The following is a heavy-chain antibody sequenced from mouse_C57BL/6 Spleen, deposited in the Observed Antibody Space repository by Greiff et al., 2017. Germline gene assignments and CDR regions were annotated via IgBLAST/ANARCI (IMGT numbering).Heavy chain of an antibody. CDR2: IDPETGGT. V-gene: IGHV1-15*01. CDR1: GYTFTDYE. J-gene: IGHJ1*03. Sequence: VQLQESGAELVRPGASVTLSCKASGYTFTDYEMHWVKQTPVHGLEWIGAIDPETGGTAYNQKFKGKAILTADKSSSTAYMELRSLTSEDSAVYYCTKEVESYWYFDVWGTGTTVTVSS. CDR3: TKEVESYWYFDV. D-gene: IGHD1-1*01.